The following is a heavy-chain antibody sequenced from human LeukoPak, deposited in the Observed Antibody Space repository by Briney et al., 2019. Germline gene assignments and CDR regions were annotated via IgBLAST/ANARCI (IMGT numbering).Heavy chain of an antibody. V-gene: IGHV3-7*03. J-gene: IGHJ5*02. CDR3: ARDLTTLFYNWFDP. CDR2: IKQDGSEK. Sequence: GGSLRLSRAASGFTFSSYWMSWVRQAPGKGLEWVANIKQDGSEKYYVDSVKGRFTISRDNAKNSLYLQMNSLRAEDTAVYYCARDLTTLFYNWFDPWGQGTLVTVSS. D-gene: IGHD4-17*01. CDR1: GFTFSSYW.